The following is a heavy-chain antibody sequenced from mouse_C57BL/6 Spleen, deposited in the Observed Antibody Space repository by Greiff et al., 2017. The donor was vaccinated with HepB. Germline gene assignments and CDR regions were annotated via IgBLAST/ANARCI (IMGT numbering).Heavy chain of an antibody. J-gene: IGHJ4*01. Sequence: QVQLQQSGPELVKPGASVKISCKASGYAFSSSWMNWVKQRPGKGLEWIGRIYPGDGDPNYNGKFKGKATLTADKSSSTAYMQLSSLTSEDSAVYFCAREERYYYGSSYDAMDYWGQGTSVTVSS. CDR1: GYAFSSSW. CDR3: AREERYYYGSSYDAMDY. CDR2: IYPGDGDP. V-gene: IGHV1-82*01. D-gene: IGHD1-1*01.